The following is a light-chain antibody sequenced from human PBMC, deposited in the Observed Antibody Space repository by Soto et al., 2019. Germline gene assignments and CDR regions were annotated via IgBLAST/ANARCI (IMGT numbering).Light chain of an antibody. Sequence: DIHMTQSPSSLSASVGDRVTITCQASQDISQYLSWFQQKPGKAPKLLIFDASNLETGDPSRFSGSGSGTNFSVTISSLQPEDIATYYCQQHDNVPFTFGPGTKVDIK. CDR1: QDISQY. CDR3: QQHDNVPFT. V-gene: IGKV1-33*01. J-gene: IGKJ3*01. CDR2: DAS.